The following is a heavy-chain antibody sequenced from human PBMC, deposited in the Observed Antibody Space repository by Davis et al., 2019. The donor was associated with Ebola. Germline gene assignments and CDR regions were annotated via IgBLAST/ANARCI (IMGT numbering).Heavy chain of an antibody. V-gene: IGHV5-10-1*01. Sequence: GESLKISCKGSGYSFSSYWINWVRQMPGKGLEWMGRIDPSDSYTNYSPSFQGHVTISADKSVNTAYLQWRSLKASDTATYYCARHQEGGTTGWFDPWGPGTLVTVSS. CDR3: ARHQEGGTTGWFDP. CDR2: IDPSDSYT. J-gene: IGHJ5*02. CDR1: GYSFSSYW. D-gene: IGHD4-11*01.